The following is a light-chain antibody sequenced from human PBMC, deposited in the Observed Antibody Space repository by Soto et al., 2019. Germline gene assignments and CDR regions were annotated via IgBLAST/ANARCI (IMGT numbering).Light chain of an antibody. Sequence: DIQMTQSPSTLSAFVGDRVTITCRASQSVSNWLAWYQQKPGKAPRLLISKASTLESGVPSSFSGSGSGTEFTLNISSLQPEDFATYYCQQYRSVSTFGQATKLEIK. V-gene: IGKV1-5*03. CDR2: KAS. CDR1: QSVSNW. J-gene: IGKJ2*02. CDR3: QQYRSVST.